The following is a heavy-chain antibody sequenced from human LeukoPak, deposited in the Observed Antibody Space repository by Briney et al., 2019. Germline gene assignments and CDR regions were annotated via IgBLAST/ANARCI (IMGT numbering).Heavy chain of an antibody. V-gene: IGHV4-34*01. CDR1: GGSFSGYY. J-gene: IGHJ4*02. Sequence: SETLSLTCAAYGGSFSGYYWSWIRQPPGKGLEWIGEINHSGSTNYNPSLKSRVTISVGTSKNQFSLKLSSVTAADTAVYYCARRGLRRYYDSSGYYSFDYWGQGTLVTVSS. CDR2: INHSGST. CDR3: ARRGLRRYYDSSGYYSFDY. D-gene: IGHD3-22*01.